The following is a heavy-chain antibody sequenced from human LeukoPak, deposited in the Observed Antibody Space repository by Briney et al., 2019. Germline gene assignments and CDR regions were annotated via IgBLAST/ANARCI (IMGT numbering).Heavy chain of an antibody. J-gene: IGHJ3*02. CDR2: INLSGST. CDR3: ARLPGGDQLLPDAFDI. D-gene: IGHD2-2*01. V-gene: IGHV4-34*01. CDR1: GGSFSGYY. Sequence: PSETLSLTCAVYGGSFSGYYWSWIRQPPGKGLEWIGEINLSGSTNYNPSLKSRVTISVDTSKNQFSLKLSPVTAADTAVYYCARLPGGDQLLPDAFDIWGQGTMVTVSS.